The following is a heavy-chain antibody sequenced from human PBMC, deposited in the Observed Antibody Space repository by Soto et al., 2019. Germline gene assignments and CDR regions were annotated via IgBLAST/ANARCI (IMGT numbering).Heavy chain of an antibody. D-gene: IGHD3-10*01. CDR1: GGSISSYY. J-gene: IGHJ6*02. V-gene: IGHV4-59*01. CDR3: ARVGIRGLHYYCGMDV. Sequence: QVQLQESGPGLVKPSETLSLTCTVSGGSISSYYWSWIRQPPGKGLEWIGYIYYSGSTNYNPSLKGRVTISVDTSKNQFSLKLSSVTAADTAVYYCARVGIRGLHYYCGMDVWGQGTTVTVSS. CDR2: IYYSGST.